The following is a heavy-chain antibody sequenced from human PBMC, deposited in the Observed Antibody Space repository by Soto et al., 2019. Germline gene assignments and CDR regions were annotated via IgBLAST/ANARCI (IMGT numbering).Heavy chain of an antibody. D-gene: IGHD5-18*01. V-gene: IGHV3-21*01. CDR3: ARGLRYSYGYVGY. Sequence: GGSLRLSCAASGFTFSSYSMNWVRQAPGKGLEWVSSISSSSSYIYYADSVKGRFTISRDNAKNSLYLQMNSLRAEDTAVYYCARGLRYSYGYVGYWGQGTLVTVSS. CDR1: GFTFSSYS. CDR2: ISSSSSYI. J-gene: IGHJ4*02.